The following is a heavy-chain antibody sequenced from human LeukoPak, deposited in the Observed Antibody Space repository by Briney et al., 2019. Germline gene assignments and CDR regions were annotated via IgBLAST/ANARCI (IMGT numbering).Heavy chain of an antibody. V-gene: IGHV3-30*18. Sequence: GGSLRLSCAASGFTFSSYGMHWVRQAPGKGLEWVTVMSYDGSNEYYADSVKGRFTISRDNSKNTLYLQMNSLRVEDTAVYYCAKGKNSGTYAYYFDCWGQGTLVTVSS. CDR2: MSYDGSNE. CDR3: AKGKNSGTYAYYFDC. J-gene: IGHJ4*02. D-gene: IGHD1-26*01. CDR1: GFTFSSYG.